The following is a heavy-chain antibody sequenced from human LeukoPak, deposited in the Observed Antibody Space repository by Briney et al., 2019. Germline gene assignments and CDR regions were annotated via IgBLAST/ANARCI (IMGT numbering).Heavy chain of an antibody. V-gene: IGHV4-4*02. J-gene: IGHJ2*01. Sequence: SETLSLTCAVSGASITSSHWWSWARQPPGKGLEWIGEIHDSGTTNYNPSLKSRVTISVDTSKNQFSLKLSSVTAADTAVYYCARDYGDYDPVWYFDLWGRGTLVTVSS. D-gene: IGHD4-17*01. CDR1: GASITSSHW. CDR3: ARDYGDYDPVWYFDL. CDR2: IHDSGTT.